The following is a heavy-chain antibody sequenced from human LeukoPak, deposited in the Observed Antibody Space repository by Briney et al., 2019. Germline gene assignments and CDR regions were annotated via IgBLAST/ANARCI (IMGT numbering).Heavy chain of an antibody. D-gene: IGHD3-22*01. CDR1: GFTFSSYD. CDR3: APYYYDSSGYYLGAFDI. V-gene: IGHV3-23*01. J-gene: IGHJ3*02. Sequence: GGSLRLSCAASGFTFSSYDMNWVRQAPGKGLEWVSTISGSGGGTYYADSVKGRFTISRDNSKNTLYLQMNSLRAEDTAIYYCAPYYYDSSGYYLGAFDIWGQGTMVIVSS. CDR2: ISGSGGGT.